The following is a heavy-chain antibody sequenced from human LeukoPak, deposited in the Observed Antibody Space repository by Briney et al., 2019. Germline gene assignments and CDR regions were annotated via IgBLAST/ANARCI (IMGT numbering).Heavy chain of an antibody. Sequence: ASVKVSCKASGYTFTGYYMHWVRQAPGLGLEWMGWINPNSGGTNYVQKFQGRVTMTMDTSISTDYMELSRLRSDDTAVYYCERAEGVFGFTFGKVRALFDYWGQGTLVTVYS. CDR1: GYTFTGYY. V-gene: IGHV1-2*02. CDR3: ERAEGVFGFTFGKVRALFDY. J-gene: IGHJ4*02. D-gene: IGHD3-16*01. CDR2: INPNSGGT.